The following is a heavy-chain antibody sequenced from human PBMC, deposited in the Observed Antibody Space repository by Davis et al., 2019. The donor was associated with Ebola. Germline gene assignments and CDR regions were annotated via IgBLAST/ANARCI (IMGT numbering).Heavy chain of an antibody. CDR1: GFTVSSHY. J-gene: IGHJ6*02. V-gene: IGHV3-53*04. CDR2: IYSGGST. CDR3: ARGPHVEYDLWRIPQARGYYYYGMDV. Sequence: GESLKISCAASGFTVSSHYMSWVRQAPGKGLEGVSVIYSGGSTYYADRVKGRFTISRHNSKNTLYLQMKSLRAEDTAVYYCARGPHVEYDLWRIPQARGYYYYGMDVWGQGTTVTVSS. D-gene: IGHD3-3*01.